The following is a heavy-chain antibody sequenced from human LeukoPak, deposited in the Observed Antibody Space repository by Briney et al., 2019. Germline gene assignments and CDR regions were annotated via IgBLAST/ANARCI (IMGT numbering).Heavy chain of an antibody. J-gene: IGHJ4*02. D-gene: IGHD3-10*01. CDR3: ARRYYGSGSYYTDY. V-gene: IGHV5-51*01. Sequence: PGESLKISCKGSEYSFTTYWTAWVRQMPGKGLECMGILYPGDSDPRYSPSFQGQVTISADKSISTAYLQWSSLKASDTAMYYCARRYYGSGSYYTDYWGQGTLVTVSS. CDR2: LYPGDSDP. CDR1: EYSFTTYW.